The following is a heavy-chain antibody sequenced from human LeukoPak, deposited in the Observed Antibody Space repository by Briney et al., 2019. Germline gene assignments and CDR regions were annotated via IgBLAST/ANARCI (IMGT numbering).Heavy chain of an antibody. CDR1: GGSFSGYY. Sequence: PSETLSLTCAVYGGSFSGYYWSWIRQPPGKGLEWIGEINHSGSTNYNPSLKSRVTISVDTSKNQFSLKLSSVTAADTAVYYCARCGIAVAGIDYWGQGTLVTVSS. CDR3: ARCGIAVAGIDY. D-gene: IGHD6-19*01. V-gene: IGHV4-34*01. J-gene: IGHJ4*02. CDR2: INHSGST.